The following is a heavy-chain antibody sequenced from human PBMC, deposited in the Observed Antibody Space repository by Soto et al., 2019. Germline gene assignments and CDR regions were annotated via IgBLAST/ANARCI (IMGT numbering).Heavy chain of an antibody. V-gene: IGHV3-9*01. Sequence: EVQLVESGGGLVQPGRSLRLSCAASGFTFDDYAIHWVRQAPGKGLEWVSGISWNSGSIGYADSVKGRFTISRDNAKNYLYLQRNSLRAEDTALYDCAKDMRMVREGAFDYWGQGTLVTVSS. CDR2: ISWNSGSI. CDR3: AKDMRMVREGAFDY. CDR1: GFTFDDYA. D-gene: IGHD3-10*01. J-gene: IGHJ4*02.